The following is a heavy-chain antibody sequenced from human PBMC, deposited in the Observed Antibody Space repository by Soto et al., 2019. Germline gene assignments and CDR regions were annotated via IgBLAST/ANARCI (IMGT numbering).Heavy chain of an antibody. CDR1: GGSISGDH. CDR2: VSSSGST. V-gene: IGHV4-59*01. J-gene: IGHJ3*02. Sequence: NPSETLSLTCTVSGGSISGDHWNWIRQPPGKGLEWIAYVSSSGSTKYNPSLKSRVTISIDTTKNQFSLRLRSVTAADTAVYYCASGFYDSRGYSEAFDIWGQGTKVTVSS. CDR3: ASGFYDSRGYSEAFDI. D-gene: IGHD3-22*01.